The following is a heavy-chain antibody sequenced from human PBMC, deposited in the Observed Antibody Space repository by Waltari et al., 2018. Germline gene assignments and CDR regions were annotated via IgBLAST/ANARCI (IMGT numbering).Heavy chain of an antibody. CDR3: ARRAAITAAGPTYYMAV. V-gene: IGHV4-38-2*01. Sequence: QVQLQESGPGLVKPSETLSLTCAVSGYSISSGYYWGWIRQPPGKGLEWIGNIYHSGSTHYNPSLKSRVTISVDTSKNQFSLKLSSVTAADTAVYYCARRAAITAAGPTYYMAVWGKGTTVTVSS. CDR2: IYHSGST. J-gene: IGHJ6*03. D-gene: IGHD6-13*01. CDR1: GYSISSGYY.